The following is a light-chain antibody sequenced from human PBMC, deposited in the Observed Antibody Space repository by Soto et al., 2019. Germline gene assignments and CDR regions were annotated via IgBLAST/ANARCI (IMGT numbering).Light chain of an antibody. J-gene: IGLJ2*01. Sequence: QSVLTQPPSVSGAPGQRVTISCTGSSSNIGAGYDVHWYQQLPWTAPKLLIYDNSNRPSGVPDRFSGSKSGTSASLAITGRQAEDEADYYCQSYDSSLSEVVFGGGTKVTVL. CDR2: DNS. V-gene: IGLV1-40*01. CDR3: QSYDSSLSEVV. CDR1: SSNIGAGYD.